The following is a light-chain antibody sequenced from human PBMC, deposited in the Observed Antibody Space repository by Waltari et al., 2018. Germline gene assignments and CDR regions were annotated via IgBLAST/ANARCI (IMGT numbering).Light chain of an antibody. J-gene: IGKJ1*01. V-gene: IGKV3-20*01. CDR3: QKYESLPAT. CDR1: QSVGKY. CDR2: ETY. Sequence: EIVLTQSPGTLSLSPGERATLSCRASQSVGKYVAWYQQRPGQAPRLLIDETYRRATGTPDRFTGSGSGTDFSLTISRLEPEDFAVYYCQKYESLPATFGQGTTVEIK.